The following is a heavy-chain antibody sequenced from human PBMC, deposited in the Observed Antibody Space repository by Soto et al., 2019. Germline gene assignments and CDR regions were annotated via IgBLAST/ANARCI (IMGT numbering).Heavy chain of an antibody. CDR2: IYYSGST. CDR1: GGSISSYY. J-gene: IGHJ3*02. D-gene: IGHD6-19*01. CDR3: ARVLWLGGAFDI. V-gene: IGHV4-59*01. Sequence: SETLSLTCTVSGGSISSYYWSWIRQPPGKGLEWIGYIYYSGSTNYNPSLKSRVTISVDTSKNQFSLKLSSVTAADTAVYYCARVLWLGGAFDIWGQGTMVTVSS.